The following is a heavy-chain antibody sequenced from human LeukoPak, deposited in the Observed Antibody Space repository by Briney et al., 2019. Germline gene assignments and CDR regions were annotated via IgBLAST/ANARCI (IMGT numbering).Heavy chain of an antibody. Sequence: GGSLRLSCAASGFTFSDYYMSWIRQAPGKGLEWVSYISSSGSTIYYADSVKGRFTISRDNAKNALYLQMNTLGAEDTAVYYCASLTVGATGHCWGQGILVTVSS. CDR1: GFTFSDYY. J-gene: IGHJ4*02. CDR2: ISSSGSTI. CDR3: ASLTVGATGHC. V-gene: IGHV3-11*04. D-gene: IGHD1-26*01.